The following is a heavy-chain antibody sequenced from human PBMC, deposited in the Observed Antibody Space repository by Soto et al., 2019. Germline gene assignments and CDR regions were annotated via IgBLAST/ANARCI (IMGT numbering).Heavy chain of an antibody. CDR2: ISGSGGST. CDR3: AKDVISTYYYGSGSYYRGYFDY. D-gene: IGHD3-10*01. Sequence: GGSLRLSCAASGFTFSSYAMSWVRQAPGKGLEWVSAISGSGGSTYYADSVKGRFTISRDNSKNTLYLQMNSLRAEDTAVYYCAKDVISTYYYGSGSYYRGYFDYWGQGTLVTVSS. J-gene: IGHJ4*02. CDR1: GFTFSSYA. V-gene: IGHV3-23*01.